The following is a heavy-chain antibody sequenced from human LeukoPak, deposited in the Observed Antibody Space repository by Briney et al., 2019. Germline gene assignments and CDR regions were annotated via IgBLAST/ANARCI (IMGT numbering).Heavy chain of an antibody. J-gene: IGHJ4*02. CDR3: ASSTWLALDY. V-gene: IGHV3-9*01. Sequence: SLRLSCAASGFTFDDYAMHWVRPAPGKGLEWVSGISWNSFTIGYADSVKGRFTISRDNAKNSLYLQMNSLRVEDTALYYCASSTWLALDYWGQGTLVTVSS. D-gene: IGHD6-19*01. CDR1: GFTFDDYA. CDR2: ISWNSFTI.